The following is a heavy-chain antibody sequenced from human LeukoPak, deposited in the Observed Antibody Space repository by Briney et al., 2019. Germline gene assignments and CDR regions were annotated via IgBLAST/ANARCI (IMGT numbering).Heavy chain of an antibody. CDR2: IYHSGST. V-gene: IGHV4-4*02. D-gene: IGHD5-18*01. Sequence: SGTLSLTCAVSGGSISSSNWWSWVRQPPGKGLEWIGEIYHSGSTNYNPSLKSRVTISVDTSKNQFSLKLSSVTAADTAVYYCARLTWIQLWGYSAFDIWGLGTMVTVSS. CDR3: ARLTWIQLWGYSAFDI. J-gene: IGHJ3*02. CDR1: GGSISSSNW.